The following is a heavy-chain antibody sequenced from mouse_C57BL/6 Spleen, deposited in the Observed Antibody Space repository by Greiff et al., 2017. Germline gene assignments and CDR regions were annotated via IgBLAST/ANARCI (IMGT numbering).Heavy chain of an antibody. Sequence: VQLQESGPELVKPGASVKISCKASGYAFSSSWMNWVKQRPGKGLEWIGRIYPGDGDTNYNGKFKGKATRTADKSSSTAYMQLSSLTSEDSAVYFCAKGAGFDDWGQGTTLTVSS. D-gene: IGHD3-3*01. V-gene: IGHV1-82*01. CDR2: IYPGDGDT. J-gene: IGHJ2*01. CDR1: GYAFSSSW. CDR3: AKGAGFDD.